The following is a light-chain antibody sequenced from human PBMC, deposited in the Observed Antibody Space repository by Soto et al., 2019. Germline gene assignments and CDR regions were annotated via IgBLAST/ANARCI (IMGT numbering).Light chain of an antibody. V-gene: IGKV1-12*01. J-gene: IGKJ4*01. CDR1: QSVANW. CDR3: QQANSFPLLT. Sequence: DIQMTQSPSSVSASVGDRVTITCRASQSVANWLAWYQQKAGKAPKLLIYAASSLQSGVPSRVSGSGSGTDFSLTISSLQPDDFATYYCQQANSFPLLTFGGGTKVEI. CDR2: AAS.